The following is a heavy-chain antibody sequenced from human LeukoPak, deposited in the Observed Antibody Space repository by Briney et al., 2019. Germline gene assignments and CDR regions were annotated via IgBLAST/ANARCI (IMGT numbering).Heavy chain of an antibody. Sequence: GGSLRLSCAASGVTFSIYWMTWVRQAPGKGLEWVANRNQDGSEKNYVDSVKGRFTIARDNAKNSLYLQMHSLRAEDTAVYYCATRSSHTSSWYVYLFWEYWGQEALVTVSS. D-gene: IGHD6-13*01. CDR1: GVTFSIYW. V-gene: IGHV3-7*01. J-gene: IGHJ4*02. CDR2: RNQDGSEK. CDR3: ATRSSHTSSWYVYLFWEY.